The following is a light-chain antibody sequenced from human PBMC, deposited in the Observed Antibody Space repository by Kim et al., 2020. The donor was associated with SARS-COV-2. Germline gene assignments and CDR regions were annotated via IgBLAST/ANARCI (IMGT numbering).Light chain of an antibody. CDR3: SAVDSSLSAHGV. CDR1: SNMVGNQG. Sequence: TASLTWTGNSNMVGNQGAAWLQQHQGHPPKLLSYRNNNRPSGISERFSASRSGNTASLTITGLQPEDEADYCCSAVDSSLSAHGVFGGGTQLTVL. CDR2: RNN. J-gene: IGLJ3*02. V-gene: IGLV10-54*02.